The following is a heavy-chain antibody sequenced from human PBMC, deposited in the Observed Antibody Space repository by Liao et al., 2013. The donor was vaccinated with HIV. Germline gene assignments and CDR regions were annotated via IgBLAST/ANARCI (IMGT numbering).Heavy chain of an antibody. J-gene: IGHJ6*03. CDR3: ASWNADYYYYWDV. Sequence: QVQLQESGPGLVKPSQTLSLTCTVSGASISSGDYYWSWIRQPPGKGLQWIGYIYYSGRTYYNPSLKSRVTISLDTSKNQFSLKLSSVTAADTAVYYCASWNADYYYYWDVWGRGTTVTVSS. CDR2: IYYSGRT. V-gene: IGHV4-30-4*08. CDR1: GASISSGDYY. D-gene: IGHD1-1*01.